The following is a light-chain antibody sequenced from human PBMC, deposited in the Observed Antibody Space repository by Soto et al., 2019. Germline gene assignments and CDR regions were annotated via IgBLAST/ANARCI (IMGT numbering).Light chain of an antibody. J-gene: IGKJ1*01. CDR3: QQLNSYPRT. V-gene: IGKV1-9*01. CDR2: AAS. CDR1: QGISNF. Sequence: DIQLTQSPSFLSASVGDRVTITCRASQGISNFLAWYQQKPGNAPKLLIYAASTLESGVPSRFSGSGSRTEFTLTISSLQSEDFATYYCQQLNSYPRTFGQGTKVEIK.